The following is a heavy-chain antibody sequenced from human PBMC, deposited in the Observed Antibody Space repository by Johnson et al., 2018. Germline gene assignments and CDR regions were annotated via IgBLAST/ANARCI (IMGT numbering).Heavy chain of an antibody. Sequence: QVQLVESGGGAVRPGRSLRLSCAASGFTFSASDMHWVRQSPDKGLEWVTHITEDGSRKYYTDSVKGRFTVSRDNSRNTLYLQMNSLRPGDTALYYCAQGPRNGAFDIWGQGTMVIVSS. V-gene: IGHV3-30*18. J-gene: IGHJ3*02. CDR3: AQGPRNGAFDI. CDR1: GFTFSASD. CDR2: ITEDGSRK.